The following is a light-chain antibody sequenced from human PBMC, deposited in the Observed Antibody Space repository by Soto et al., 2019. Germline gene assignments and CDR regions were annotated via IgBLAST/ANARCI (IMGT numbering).Light chain of an antibody. CDR1: QTISGW. V-gene: IGKV1-5*01. CDR2: DAS. CDR3: LQYNGYYRM. Sequence: DIQMTQSPSTLSTSVGDTVTITCRASQTISGWLAWYQQRPGKAPNLLIFDASTLESGVPSRFSGSGSGTTFTLTISSLQSDDFATYYCLQYNGYYRMFGLGTKVEIK. J-gene: IGKJ1*01.